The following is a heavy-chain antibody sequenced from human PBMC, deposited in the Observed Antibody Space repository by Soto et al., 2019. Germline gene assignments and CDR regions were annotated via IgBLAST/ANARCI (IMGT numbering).Heavy chain of an antibody. CDR1: GGSISSGDYY. CDR2: IYYSGST. J-gene: IGHJ6*02. D-gene: IGHD2-2*01. V-gene: IGHV4-30-4*01. Sequence: QVQLQESGPGLVKPSQTLSLTCTVSGGSISSGDYYWSWIRQPPGKGLEWIGYIYYSGSTYYNPSLQRRVTMAVDTSKKQSSLKLSSVTAADTAVYYCARGRVEPAALFRYYYYGMDVWGQGTTVTVSS. CDR3: ARGRVEPAALFRYYYYGMDV.